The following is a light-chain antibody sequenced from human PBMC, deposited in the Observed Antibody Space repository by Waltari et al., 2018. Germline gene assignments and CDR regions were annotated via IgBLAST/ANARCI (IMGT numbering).Light chain of an antibody. CDR1: QGISNS. CDR2: AAS. Sequence: DIQMTQSPSSLSASVGARVTITCRASQGISNSLAWYQQKPGKAPKLLLYAASRLESGVPSRFSGSGSGTDYTLTISSLQPEDFATYYCQQYYSTPPLTFGGGTKVEIK. J-gene: IGKJ4*01. CDR3: QQYYSTPPLT. V-gene: IGKV1-NL1*01.